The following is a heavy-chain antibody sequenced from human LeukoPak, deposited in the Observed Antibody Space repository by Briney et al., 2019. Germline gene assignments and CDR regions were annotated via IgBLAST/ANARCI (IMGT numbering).Heavy chain of an antibody. Sequence: SETLSLTCTVSGGSISSYYWSWIRQPPGKGLEWIGYIYYSGSTNYNPSLKSRVTISVDTSKNQFSLKLSSVTAADTAVYYCARGRASYQLPDNWFDPWGQGTLVTVSS. CDR2: IYYSGST. D-gene: IGHD2-2*01. CDR1: GGSISSYY. V-gene: IGHV4-59*12. CDR3: ARGRASYQLPDNWFDP. J-gene: IGHJ5*02.